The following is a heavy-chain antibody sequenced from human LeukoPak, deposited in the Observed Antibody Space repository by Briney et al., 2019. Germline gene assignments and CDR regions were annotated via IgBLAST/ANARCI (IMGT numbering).Heavy chain of an antibody. D-gene: IGHD2/OR15-2a*01. CDR2: IYSGGST. CDR3: ARAPLVYHDAFDI. J-gene: IGHJ3*02. Sequence: GGSLRLSCAASGFTVSSNYMSWVRQAPGKGLEWVSVIYSGGSTYYADSVKGRFTISRDNSKITLYLQMNSLRAEDTAVYYCARAPLVYHDAFDIWGQGTMVTVSS. CDR1: GFTVSSNY. V-gene: IGHV3-53*01.